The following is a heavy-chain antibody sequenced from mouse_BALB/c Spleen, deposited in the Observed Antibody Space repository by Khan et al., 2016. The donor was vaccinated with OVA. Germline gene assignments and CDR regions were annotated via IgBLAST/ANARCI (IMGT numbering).Heavy chain of an antibody. CDR1: GYSITSCY. CDR3: ARSGRYDG. Sequence: VQLKESGPSLVKPSQSLSLTCSVTGYSITSCYWNWIRKFPGKKLEYIGYISYSGSTYYNPFFKSRISISRDTSKNQYYLQLNPVTTSDTATYYCARSGRYDGWGKGTLVSVST. J-gene: IGHJ3*01. CDR2: ISYSGST. V-gene: IGHV3-8*02. D-gene: IGHD2-14*01.